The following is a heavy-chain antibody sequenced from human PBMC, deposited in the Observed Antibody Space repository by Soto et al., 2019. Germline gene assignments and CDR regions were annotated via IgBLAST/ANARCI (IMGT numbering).Heavy chain of an antibody. CDR3: AKEGGGRYFQH. J-gene: IGHJ1*01. V-gene: IGHV3-9*01. Sequence: EVQLVESGGGLVQPGRSLRLSCAASGFTFDDYAMHWVRQAPGKGLEWVSGISWNSGSIGYADSVKGRFTISRDNAKNSLYLQMNSLRAEDTAVYYCAKEGGGRYFQHLGQGTLVTVSS. CDR1: GFTFDDYA. D-gene: IGHD2-15*01. CDR2: ISWNSGSI.